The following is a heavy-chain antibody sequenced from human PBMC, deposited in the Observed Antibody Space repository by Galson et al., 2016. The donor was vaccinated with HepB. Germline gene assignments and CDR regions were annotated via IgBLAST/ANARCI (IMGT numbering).Heavy chain of an antibody. V-gene: IGHV4/OR15-8*01. CDR1: GFSISSGNW. D-gene: IGHD3-10*01. CDR3: ARGELALGFDY. J-gene: IGHJ4*02. CDR2: IHYNGRP. Sequence: SETLSLTCAVSGFSISSGNWWGWIRQPPGKGLEWIAEIHYNGRPNHSPSLKSRVTISVDKSRNQFSLKLSSVTAADTAVYYCARGELALGFDYWGQGALVTVSS.